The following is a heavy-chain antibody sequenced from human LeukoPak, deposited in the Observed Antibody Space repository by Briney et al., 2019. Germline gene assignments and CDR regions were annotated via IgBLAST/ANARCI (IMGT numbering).Heavy chain of an antibody. J-gene: IGHJ4*02. Sequence: PGGSLRLSCAASGFTLDDYGMSWVRQVPGKGLEWVSRINWNGDNISYTDSVKGRFTVSRDNAKNSLYLQMNSLRAEDTALYYCAKEAGSGWYTGSVYWGQGTLVTVSS. CDR2: INWNGDNI. CDR3: AKEAGSGWYTGSVY. D-gene: IGHD6-19*01. V-gene: IGHV3-20*04. CDR1: GFTLDDYG.